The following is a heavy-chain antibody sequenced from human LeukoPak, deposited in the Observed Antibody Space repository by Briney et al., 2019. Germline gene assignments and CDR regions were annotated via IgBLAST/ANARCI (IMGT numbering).Heavy chain of an antibody. V-gene: IGHV3-7*01. D-gene: IGHD3-16*01. CDR2: IKQDGSEK. CDR3: VRGGSPEAFDI. CDR1: GFTFSSYW. J-gene: IGHJ3*02. Sequence: TGGSLRLSCAASGFTFSSYWMSWVRQAPGKGLEWVANIKQDGSEKYYVDSVKGRFTISRDNAKNSLYLQMNSLRAGDTALYYCVRGGSPEAFDIWGQGTMVTVSS.